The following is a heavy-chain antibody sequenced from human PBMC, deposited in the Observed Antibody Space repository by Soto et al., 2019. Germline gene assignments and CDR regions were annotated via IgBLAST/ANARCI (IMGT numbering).Heavy chain of an antibody. Sequence: SSETLSLTCTVSGGSISSYYWSWIRQPPGKGLEWIAYIYYTGSTNYNPSLKSRVTLSADTSKNQFSLNLSSVTAADTAMYYCARFDSSGSYFYFWGQGTLVPVSS. CDR1: GGSISSYY. CDR3: ARFDSSGSYFYF. D-gene: IGHD3-22*01. CDR2: IYYTGST. J-gene: IGHJ4*02. V-gene: IGHV4-59*01.